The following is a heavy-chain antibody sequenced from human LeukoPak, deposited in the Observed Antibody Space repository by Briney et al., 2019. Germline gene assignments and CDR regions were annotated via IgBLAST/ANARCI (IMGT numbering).Heavy chain of an antibody. J-gene: IGHJ4*02. Sequence: GGSLRLSCAASGFTFSSYAMHWVRQAPGKGLEWVAVISYDGSNKYYADSVKGRFTISRDNSKNTLYLQMNSLRAEDTAVYYCARGVDIVATSHYFDYWGQGTLVTVSS. CDR1: GFTFSSYA. V-gene: IGHV3-30-3*01. CDR2: ISYDGSNK. CDR3: ARGVDIVATSHYFDY. D-gene: IGHD5-12*01.